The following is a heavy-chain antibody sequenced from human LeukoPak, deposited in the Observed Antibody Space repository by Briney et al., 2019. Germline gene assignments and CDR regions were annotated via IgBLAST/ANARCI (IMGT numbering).Heavy chain of an antibody. J-gene: IGHJ5*02. Sequence: PSETLSLTCTVSGGYISSSSYFWAWIRQPPGKGLECIGSMSYSGSTYYNPSLKSRVTISVDTSKNQFSLKLSSVTAADTAVYYCAREETTPGIAAAGTSVNWFDPWGQGTLVTVSS. CDR2: MSYSGST. CDR1: GGYISSSSYF. D-gene: IGHD6-13*01. CDR3: AREETTPGIAAAGTSVNWFDP. V-gene: IGHV4-39*07.